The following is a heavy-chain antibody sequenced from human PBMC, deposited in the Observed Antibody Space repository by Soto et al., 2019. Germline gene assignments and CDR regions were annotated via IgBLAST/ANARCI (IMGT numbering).Heavy chain of an antibody. CDR2: ISSSGSTI. CDR3: ARDNIVVAVAAIGGYYYGMDV. D-gene: IGHD2-15*01. V-gene: IGHV3-11*01. J-gene: IGHJ6*02. CDR1: GFTFSDYY. Sequence: GGSLRLSCAASGFTFSDYYMSWIRQAPGKGLEWVSYISSSGSTIYYADSVKGRFTISRDNAKNSLYLQMNSLRAEDTAVYYCARDNIVVAVAAIGGYYYGMDVWGQGTTVTVSS.